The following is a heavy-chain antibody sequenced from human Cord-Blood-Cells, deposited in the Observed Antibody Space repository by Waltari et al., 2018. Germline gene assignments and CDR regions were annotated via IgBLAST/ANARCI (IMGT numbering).Heavy chain of an antibody. D-gene: IGHD6-13*01. CDR1: GGSFSGYY. V-gene: IGHV4-34*01. Sequence: QVQLQQWGAGLLKPSETLSLTCAVYGGSFSGYYWSWIRQPPGKGLEWIGEINHSGSTNVNPARKSRVTISVDTSNNQFSLKLSSVTAADTAVYYGASYSSSWYYYYYGMDVWGQGTTVTVSS. CDR3: ASYSSSWYYYYYGMDV. J-gene: IGHJ6*02. CDR2: INHSGST.